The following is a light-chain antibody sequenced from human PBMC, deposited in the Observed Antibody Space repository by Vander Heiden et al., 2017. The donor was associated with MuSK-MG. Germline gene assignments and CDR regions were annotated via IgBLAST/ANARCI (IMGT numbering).Light chain of an antibody. V-gene: IGLV1-40*01. CDR1: SSNIGAGYD. CDR2: GNS. J-gene: IGLJ2*01. CDR3: QSYDSSLNVV. Sequence: QSVLTQPPSVSGAPGQRVTISCTGSSSNIGAGYDVHWYQQLPGTAPKRLIYGNSNRPSGVPDRFSGSKSGTSASLAITGLQAEDEADYYCQSYDSSLNVVFGGGTKLNGL.